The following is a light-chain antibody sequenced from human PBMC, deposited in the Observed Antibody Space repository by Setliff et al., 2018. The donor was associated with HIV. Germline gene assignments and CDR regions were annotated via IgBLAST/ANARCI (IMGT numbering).Light chain of an antibody. J-gene: IGLJ3*02. Sequence: QSVLTQPASVSGSPGQSSTISCTGTRSDIGTYDLVSWYRQYPGKAPKLIIYEVSNRPSGVSYRFSGSKSGNTASLTISGLQAEDEADYYCSSYTSTDTWVFGGGTKVTVL. V-gene: IGLV2-14*02. CDR2: EVS. CDR3: SSYTSTDTWV. CDR1: RSDIGTYDL.